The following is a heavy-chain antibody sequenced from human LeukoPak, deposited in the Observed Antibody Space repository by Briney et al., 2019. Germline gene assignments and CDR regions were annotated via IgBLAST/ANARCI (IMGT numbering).Heavy chain of an antibody. Sequence: SQTLSLTCTFSGGSISSSSYYWGWIRQPPGKGLEWIGSIYYSGSTYYNPSLKSRVTIAVDTSKNQCFLKLSSVTAADTAVYYCARHGRYYDMLTGYYYWFVPWGQGTLVTVSS. D-gene: IGHD3-9*01. CDR2: IYYSGST. V-gene: IGHV4-39*01. CDR1: GGSISSSSYY. CDR3: ARHGRYYDMLTGYYYWFVP. J-gene: IGHJ5*02.